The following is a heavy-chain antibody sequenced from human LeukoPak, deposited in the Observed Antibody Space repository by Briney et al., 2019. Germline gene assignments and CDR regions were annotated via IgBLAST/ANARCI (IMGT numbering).Heavy chain of an antibody. D-gene: IGHD3-10*01. J-gene: IGHJ4*02. V-gene: IGHV3-30*03. CDR3: ATEGGSGSSRPFAY. CDR2: ISYDGSNK. CDR1: GFTFSSYG. Sequence: GRSLRLSCAASGFTFSSYGMHWVPQAPGKGLEWVAVISYDGSNKYYADSVKGRFTTSRDNSTNTLYLQMNSMKAEDTAVYYCATEGGSGSSRPFAYWGQGTLVTVSS.